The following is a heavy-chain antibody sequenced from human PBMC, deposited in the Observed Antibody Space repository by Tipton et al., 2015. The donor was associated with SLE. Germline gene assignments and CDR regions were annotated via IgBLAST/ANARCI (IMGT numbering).Heavy chain of an antibody. CDR2: ISAYNGNT. CDR1: GYIFTSYG. V-gene: IGHV1-18*01. CDR3: ARDLKKTLGGESHSFDS. D-gene: IGHD3-16*01. Sequence: QLVQSGAEVKQPGASVKVSCKASGYIFTSYGISWVRQAPGQGLEWMGWISAYNGNTNYAEKVQGRVTMITDTSTSTAYMGLRRLTSDDTAVYYCARDLKKTLGGESHSFDSGGQGTLVTVSS. J-gene: IGHJ4*02.